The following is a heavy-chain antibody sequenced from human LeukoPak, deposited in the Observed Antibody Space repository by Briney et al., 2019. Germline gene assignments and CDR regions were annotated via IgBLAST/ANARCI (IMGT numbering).Heavy chain of an antibody. CDR1: GGSISSSSYY. CDR2: IYYSGST. Sequence: SETLSLTCTVSGGSISSSSYYWGWIRQPPGKGLEWIGGIYYSGSTYYNPSLKSRVTISVDTSKNQFSLKLSSVTAADTAVYYCARDLRGGDSQWGAFDIWGQGTMVTVSS. D-gene: IGHD2-21*01. J-gene: IGHJ3*02. CDR3: ARDLRGGDSQWGAFDI. V-gene: IGHV4-39*07.